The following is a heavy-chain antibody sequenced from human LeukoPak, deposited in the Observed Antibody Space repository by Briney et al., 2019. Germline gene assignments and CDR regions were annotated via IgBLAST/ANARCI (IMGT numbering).Heavy chain of an antibody. J-gene: IGHJ2*01. Sequence: GGSLRLSCAASGFTFSDYCMSWVRQAPGKGLEWVANIKQHGTEIYYVDSVKGRFTISRDNAKNSLSLQMNSLRAEDTAVYYCARRASDYSSGWYFDWYFDLWGRGTQVTVSS. CDR1: GFTFSDYC. V-gene: IGHV3-7*01. CDR2: IKQHGTEI. D-gene: IGHD6-19*01. CDR3: ARRASDYSSGWYFDWYFDL.